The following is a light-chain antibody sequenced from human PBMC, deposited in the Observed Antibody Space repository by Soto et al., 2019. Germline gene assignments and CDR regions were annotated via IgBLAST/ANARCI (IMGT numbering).Light chain of an antibody. CDR1: QSVSSSY. CDR3: QQCGCSPPPIT. J-gene: IGKJ5*01. CDR2: GAS. V-gene: IGKV3-20*01. Sequence: EIVLTQSPGTLSLSPVERATLSFGSSQSVSSSYLAWYQQAPRLLIYGASTRATGIPDRFSGSGSGTGFTLTISRLEPEDFAVYYCQQCGCSPPPITSGQGTRLENK.